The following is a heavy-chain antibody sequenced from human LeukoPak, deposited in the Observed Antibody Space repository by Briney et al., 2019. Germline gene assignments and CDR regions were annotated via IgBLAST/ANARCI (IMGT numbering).Heavy chain of an antibody. CDR2: ISGSGGST. CDR3: ANDTISNWVFEY. Sequence: GGSLRLSCAASGFTFSSYAMSWVRQAPGKGLEWVSAISGSGGSTYYADSVKGRFTISRDNSKNTLYLQMNSLRAEDTAVYYCANDTISNWVFEYSGQGTLVTVSS. CDR1: GFTFSSYA. J-gene: IGHJ4*02. V-gene: IGHV3-23*01. D-gene: IGHD2-8*02.